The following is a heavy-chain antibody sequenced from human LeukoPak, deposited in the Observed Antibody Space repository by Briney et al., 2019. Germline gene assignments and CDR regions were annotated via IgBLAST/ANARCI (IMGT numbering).Heavy chain of an antibody. Sequence: GGSLRLSCAASGFTVSSNYMSWVRQAPGKGLEWVSVIYSGGSTYYADSVKGRFTITRDNAKNSPYLQMNSLRAEDTAVYYCARVIFSRYSGSRYYFDYWGQGTLVTVSS. CDR3: ARVIFSRYSGSRYYFDY. D-gene: IGHD1-26*01. V-gene: IGHV3-66*01. CDR2: IYSGGST. CDR1: GFTVSSNY. J-gene: IGHJ4*02.